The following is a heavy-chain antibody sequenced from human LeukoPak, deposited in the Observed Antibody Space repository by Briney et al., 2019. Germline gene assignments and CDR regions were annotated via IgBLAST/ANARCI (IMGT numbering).Heavy chain of an antibody. CDR2: IYYRPTT. CDR3: ARGRDWNYQGYFDY. J-gene: IGHJ4*02. D-gene: IGHD1-7*01. V-gene: IGHV4-39*07. CDR1: GDYVGRSKYF. Sequence: SETLSLTCSAPGDYVGRSKYFWRWLRHPPGKRLEWIGSIYYRPTTFYNASLTSRVTIYLDTSKNQFSLILNSVTAADTATYYCARGRDWNYQGYFDYWGPGSQVTVSS.